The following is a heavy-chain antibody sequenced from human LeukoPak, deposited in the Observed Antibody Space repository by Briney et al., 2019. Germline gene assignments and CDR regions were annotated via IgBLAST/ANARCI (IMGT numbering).Heavy chain of an antibody. Sequence: SETLSLTCTVSGGFISNYWWSWIREPPGKGLEWIGYHFDSGGTNYNTSLKSRVTISVDTSKKHFSLKLSSVTAADTAVYYCARGYSSSWNYFDYWGQGTLVTVSS. D-gene: IGHD6-13*01. CDR3: ARGYSSSWNYFDY. J-gene: IGHJ4*02. CDR1: GGFISNYW. CDR2: HFDSGGT. V-gene: IGHV4-59*01.